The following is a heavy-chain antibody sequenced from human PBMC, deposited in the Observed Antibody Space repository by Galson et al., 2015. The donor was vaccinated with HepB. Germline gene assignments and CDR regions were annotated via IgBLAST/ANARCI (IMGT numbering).Heavy chain of an antibody. CDR2: INPSGGST. Sequence: SVKVSCKASGYTFTSYYMHWVRQAPGQGLEWMGIINPSGGSTSYAQKLQGRVTMTRDTSTSTVYMELSSLRSEDTAVYYCARDYYYDSSGYVYFDYWGQGTLVTVSS. J-gene: IGHJ4*02. D-gene: IGHD3-22*01. V-gene: IGHV1-46*04. CDR3: ARDYYYDSSGYVYFDY. CDR1: GYTFTSYY.